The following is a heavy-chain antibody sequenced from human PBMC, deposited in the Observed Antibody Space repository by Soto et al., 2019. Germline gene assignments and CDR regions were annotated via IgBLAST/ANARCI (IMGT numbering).Heavy chain of an antibody. J-gene: IGHJ5*02. CDR3: ARPPSWFDP. Sequence: GGSLRLSCAASGFTFSSYEMNWVRQAPGKGLEWVSYISSSGSTIYYADSVKGRFTISRDNAKNSLYLQMNSLRAEDTAVYYCARPPSWFDPWGQGTLVTVSS. CDR1: GFTFSSYE. CDR2: ISSSGSTI. V-gene: IGHV3-48*03.